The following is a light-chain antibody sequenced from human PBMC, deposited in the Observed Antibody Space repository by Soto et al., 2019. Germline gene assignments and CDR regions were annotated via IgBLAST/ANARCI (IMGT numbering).Light chain of an antibody. Sequence: DIQMTQSPSSLSASVGERVTITCRASQGISNYLAWYQQKPGKVPKLLIYDASTLQSGVPSRFSGSGSGTDFTLTISSLQPEDVATYYCQKYNSALTFGGGTKVEIK. CDR3: QKYNSALT. CDR2: DAS. V-gene: IGKV1-27*01. J-gene: IGKJ4*01. CDR1: QGISNY.